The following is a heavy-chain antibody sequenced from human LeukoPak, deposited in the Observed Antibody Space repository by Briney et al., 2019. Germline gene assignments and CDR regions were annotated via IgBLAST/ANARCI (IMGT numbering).Heavy chain of an antibody. V-gene: IGHV1-2*02. Sequence: ASVKVSCKASGYTFTGYYMHWVRQAPGQGLEWMGWINPNSGGTNYAQKFQGRVTMTRDTSTSTVYMQLSSLRSEDTAVYYCARGSGNAKHRGYDYPYYWGQGTLVTVSS. CDR1: GYTFTGYY. CDR2: INPNSGGT. D-gene: IGHD5-12*01. CDR3: ARGSGNAKHRGYDYPYY. J-gene: IGHJ4*02.